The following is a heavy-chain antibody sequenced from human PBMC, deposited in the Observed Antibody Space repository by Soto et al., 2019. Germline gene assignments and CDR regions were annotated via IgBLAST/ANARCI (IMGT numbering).Heavy chain of an antibody. CDR2: IYYSGST. CDR1: GGSISSSSYY. J-gene: IGHJ6*02. CDR3: ASLVERYCSGGSCPFMDV. Sequence: SETLSLTCTVSGGSISSSSYYWGWIRQPPGKGLEWIGSIYYSGSTYYNPSLKSRFTISVDTSKNQFYLKLSSVTAADTAVYYCASLVERYCSGGSCPFMDVWGQGTTVT. D-gene: IGHD2-15*01. V-gene: IGHV4-39*01.